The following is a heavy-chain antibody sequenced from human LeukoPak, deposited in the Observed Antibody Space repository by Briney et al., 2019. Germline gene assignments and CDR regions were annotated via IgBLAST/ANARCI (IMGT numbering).Heavy chain of an antibody. CDR2: ISAYNGNT. J-gene: IGHJ4*02. CDR1: GYTFTSYG. D-gene: IGHD2-2*01. V-gene: IGHV1-18*01. CDR3: ARVGYCSSTSCYGGRYYFDY. Sequence: ASVKVSCKASGYTFTSYGISWVRHAPGQGLEWMGWISAYNGNTNYAQKLQGRVTMTTDTSTSTAYMELRSLRSDDTAVYYCARVGYCSSTSCYGGRYYFDYWGQGTLVTVSS.